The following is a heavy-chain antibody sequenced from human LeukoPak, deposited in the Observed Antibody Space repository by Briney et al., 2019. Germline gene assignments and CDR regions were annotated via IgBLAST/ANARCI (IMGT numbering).Heavy chain of an antibody. D-gene: IGHD4-17*01. CDR3: ARAGDYNDYYYYYYMDV. V-gene: IGHV4-34*01. CDR1: GGSFSGYY. Sequence: SETLSLTCAVYGGSFSGYYWRWIRQPPGRGLEWIGEVNHSGSTNYNPSLKSRVTISVDTSKNQFSLKLSSVTAADTAVYYCARAGDYNDYYYYYYMDVWGKGTTVTVSS. J-gene: IGHJ6*03. CDR2: VNHSGST.